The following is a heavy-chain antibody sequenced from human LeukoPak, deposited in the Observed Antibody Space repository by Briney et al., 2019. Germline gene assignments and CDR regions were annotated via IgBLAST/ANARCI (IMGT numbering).Heavy chain of an antibody. CDR2: VNRDGSET. CDR3: ARNNGMDV. V-gene: IGHV3-7*03. J-gene: IGHJ6*02. Sequence: GGSLRLSCAASGFSLSSHWMTWVRQVPGRGPEWVANVNRDGSETYYLDSVKGRFTISKDNAKDSLYLQMNSLRAEDTALYHCARNNGMDVWGQGTTVIISS. CDR1: GFSLSSHW.